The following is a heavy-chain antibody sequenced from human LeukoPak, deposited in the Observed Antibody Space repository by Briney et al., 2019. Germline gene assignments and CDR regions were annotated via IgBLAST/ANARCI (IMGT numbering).Heavy chain of an antibody. Sequence: PLETLSLTCTVSGGSISSSSYYWGWIRQPPGKGLEWIGSIYYSGSSYYNPSLKSRVTISVHTSKNQFSLKLSSVTAADTAVYYCARHVDAATHYFDYWGQGTLVTVSS. V-gene: IGHV4-39*01. CDR1: GGSISSSSYY. J-gene: IGHJ4*02. CDR3: ARHVDAATHYFDY. CDR2: IYYSGSS. D-gene: IGHD5-18*01.